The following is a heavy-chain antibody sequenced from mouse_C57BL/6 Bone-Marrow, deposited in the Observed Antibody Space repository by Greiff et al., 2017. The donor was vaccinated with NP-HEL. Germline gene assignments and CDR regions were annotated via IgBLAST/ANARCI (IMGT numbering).Heavy chain of an antibody. CDR1: GYSFTSYY. D-gene: IGHD1-1*01. CDR2: IYPGSGNT. J-gene: IGHJ4*01. V-gene: IGHV1-66*01. Sequence: QVQLKQSGPELVKPGASVKISCKASGYSFTSYYIHWVKQRPGQGLEWIGWIYPGSGNTKYNEKFKGKATLTADTSSSTAYMQLSSLTSEDSAVYYCARETEITKDYYAMDYWGQGTSVTVSS. CDR3: ARETEITKDYYAMDY.